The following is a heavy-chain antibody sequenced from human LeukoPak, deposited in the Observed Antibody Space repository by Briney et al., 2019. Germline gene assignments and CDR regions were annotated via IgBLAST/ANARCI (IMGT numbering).Heavy chain of an antibody. J-gene: IGHJ4*02. Sequence: PGRSLRLSCAASGFTFSSYGMHWVRQAPGKGLEWVAVISNDGSTKKYADSVKGRFTISRDNSKNTLYVQMNSLRADDAAVYYCAKGRSSYPTDYIFDFWGQGTLVTVSS. CDR3: AKGRSSYPTDYIFDF. D-gene: IGHD3-16*02. V-gene: IGHV3-30*18. CDR2: ISNDGSTK. CDR1: GFTFSSYG.